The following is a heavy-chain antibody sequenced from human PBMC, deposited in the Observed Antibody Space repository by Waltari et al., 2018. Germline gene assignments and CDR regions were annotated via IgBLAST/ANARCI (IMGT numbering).Heavy chain of an antibody. D-gene: IGHD3-16*01. CDR3: TKDLTHTNYEGFAN. Sequence: EVKLVESGGALVQPGRSLSLSWSTSGFSYVDFSLHWVRQFPGKGLEWVAGITWNSGKVDYAGSVKGRFTISRDNAKNLLFLQMNSLRPEDTALYYCTKDLTHTNYEGFANWGLGTLVTVSS. CDR2: ITWNSGKV. CDR1: GFSYVDFS. V-gene: IGHV3-9*01. J-gene: IGHJ4*02.